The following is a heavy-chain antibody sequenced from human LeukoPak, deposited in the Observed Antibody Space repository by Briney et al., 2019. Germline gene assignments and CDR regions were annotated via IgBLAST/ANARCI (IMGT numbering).Heavy chain of an antibody. CDR2: ISYDGSNK. CDR1: GFTFSSYG. V-gene: IGHV3-30*18. CDR3: AKGGDDVYSSSFRGNWFDP. Sequence: GGSLRLSCAASGFTFSSYGMHWVRQAPGKGLEWVAVISYDGSNKYYADSVKSRFTISRDNSKNTLYLQMNSLRAEDTAVYYCAKGGDDVYSSSFRGNWFDPWGQGTLVTVSS. J-gene: IGHJ5*02. D-gene: IGHD6-13*01.